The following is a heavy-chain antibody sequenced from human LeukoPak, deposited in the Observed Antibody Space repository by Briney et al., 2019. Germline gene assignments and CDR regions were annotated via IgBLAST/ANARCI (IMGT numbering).Heavy chain of an antibody. CDR2: ISYIGST. CDR1: TDSFSSHY. V-gene: IGHV4-59*11. Sequence: SETLSLTCAVSTDSFSSHYWTWIRQPPGKGLEWIGYISYIGSTNYNPSLKSRVTISIDTSKNQFSLKLSSVTAADTAVYYCARDLVTVTKGIDIWGQGTMVSVSS. D-gene: IGHD4-17*01. J-gene: IGHJ3*02. CDR3: ARDLVTVTKGIDI.